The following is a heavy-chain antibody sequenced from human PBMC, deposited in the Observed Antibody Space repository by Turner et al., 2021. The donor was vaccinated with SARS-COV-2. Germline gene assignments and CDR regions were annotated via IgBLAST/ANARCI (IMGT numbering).Heavy chain of an antibody. Sequence: QVQLVQSGAEVMKPGASVKVSCKAFRYTFTSYDINWVRQANGQGREWIGWMNPNSGNTVYAQKFQGRVTITRNTSISTAEMELSSLGSEDTAVYYWARVGVEATEYLDVWGKGTTVTVSS. CDR1: RYTFTSYD. D-gene: IGHD1-26*01. J-gene: IGHJ6*03. CDR2: MNPNSGNT. V-gene: IGHV1-8*03. CDR3: ARVGVEATEYLDV.